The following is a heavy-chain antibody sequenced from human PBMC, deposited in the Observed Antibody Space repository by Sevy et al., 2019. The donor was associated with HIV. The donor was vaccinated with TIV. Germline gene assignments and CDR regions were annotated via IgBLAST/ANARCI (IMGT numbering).Heavy chain of an antibody. Sequence: SETLSLTCAVSGGSISSSNWWSWVRQPPGKGLEWIGEIYHSGSTNYNPSLKSRVTISVDKSKNQFSLKLSSVTAADTAVHYCARANTVARYYYYYGMDVWGQGTTVTVSS. CDR3: ARANTVARYYYYYGMDV. D-gene: IGHD5-12*01. J-gene: IGHJ6*02. CDR2: IYHSGST. CDR1: GGSISSSNW. V-gene: IGHV4-4*02.